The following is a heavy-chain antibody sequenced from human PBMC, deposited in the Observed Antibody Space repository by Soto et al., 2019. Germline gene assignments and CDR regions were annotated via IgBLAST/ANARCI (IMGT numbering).Heavy chain of an antibody. CDR3: ARRMAGGYYYGMDV. V-gene: IGHV4-31*03. Sequence: PSETLSLTCTVSGGSISSGGYYWSWIRQHPGKGLEWIGYIYYSGSTYYNPSLNSRVTISVDTSKNQFSLKLSSVTAADTAVYYCARRMAGGYYYGMDVWGQGTTVTVSS. CDR1: GGSISSGGYY. CDR2: IYYSGST. J-gene: IGHJ6*02. D-gene: IGHD2-8*01.